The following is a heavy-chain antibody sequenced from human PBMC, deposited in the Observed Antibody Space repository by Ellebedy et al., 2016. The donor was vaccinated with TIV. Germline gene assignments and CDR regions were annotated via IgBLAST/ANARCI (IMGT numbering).Heavy chain of an antibody. D-gene: IGHD1-26*01. J-gene: IGHJ2*01. CDR3: ARGRIVGATVNWYFDL. CDR2: INHSGST. V-gene: IGHV4-34*01. Sequence: SETLSLTXAVYGGSFSGYYWSWIRQPPGKGLEWIGEINHSGSTNYNPSLKSRVTISVDTSKNQFSLKLSSVTAADTAVYYCARGRIVGATVNWYFDLWGRGTLVTVSS. CDR1: GGSFSGYY.